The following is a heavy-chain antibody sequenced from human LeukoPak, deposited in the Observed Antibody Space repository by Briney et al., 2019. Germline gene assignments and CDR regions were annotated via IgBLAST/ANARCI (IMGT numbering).Heavy chain of an antibody. Sequence: PGGSLRLSCAASGFTFSSYAMSWVRQAPGKGLEWVSAISGSGGSTYYADSVKGRFTISRDNSKNTLYLQMNSLRAEDTAVYYCAKGQQPAARQSRQYYYGSGSYPDYWGQGTLVTVSS. J-gene: IGHJ4*02. CDR2: ISGSGGST. CDR1: GFTFSSYA. V-gene: IGHV3-23*01. CDR3: AKGQQPAARQSRQYYYGSGSYPDY. D-gene: IGHD3-10*01.